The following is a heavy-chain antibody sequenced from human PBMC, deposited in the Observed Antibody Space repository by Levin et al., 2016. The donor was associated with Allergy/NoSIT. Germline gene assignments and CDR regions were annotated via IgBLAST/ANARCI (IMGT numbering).Heavy chain of an antibody. CDR3: ARARKEHSATWPPDS. CDR2: VYYSGST. D-gene: IGHD1/OR15-1a*01. J-gene: IGHJ4*02. Sequence: WIRQPPGKGLEWIGYVYYSGSTNYNPSLKSRVTISVDTSRNQFSLRLISVTAADTAVYYCARARKEHSATWPPDSWGQGTLVTVSS. V-gene: IGHV4-59*01.